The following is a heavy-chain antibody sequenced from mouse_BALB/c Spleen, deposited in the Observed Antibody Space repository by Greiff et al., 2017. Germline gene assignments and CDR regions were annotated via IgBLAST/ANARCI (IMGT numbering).Heavy chain of an antibody. J-gene: IGHJ4*01. D-gene: IGHD2-1*01. Sequence: EVQLVESGPGLVKPSQSLSLTCTVTGYSITSDYAWNWIRQFPGNKLEWMGYISYSGSTSYNPSLKSRISITRDTSKNQFFLQLNSVTTEDTATYYCARGDGNLYYAMDYWGQGTSVTVSS. V-gene: IGHV3-2*02. CDR2: ISYSGST. CDR1: GYSITSDYA. CDR3: ARGDGNLYYAMDY.